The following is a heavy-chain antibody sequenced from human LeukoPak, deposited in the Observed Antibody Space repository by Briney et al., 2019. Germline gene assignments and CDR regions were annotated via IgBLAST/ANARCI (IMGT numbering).Heavy chain of an antibody. D-gene: IGHD2-15*01. V-gene: IGHV6-1*01. J-gene: IGHJ3*02. Sequence: SQTLSLTCAISGDSVSSNTAAWNWIRQSPSRGLEWLGRTYYRSKWNNDYAILVKSRLTINPDTSKNQFSLQLNSVTPEDTAVYYCARGGAGGRAFDIWGQGTMVTVSS. CDR1: GDSVSSNTAA. CDR3: ARGGAGGRAFDI. CDR2: TYYRSKWNN.